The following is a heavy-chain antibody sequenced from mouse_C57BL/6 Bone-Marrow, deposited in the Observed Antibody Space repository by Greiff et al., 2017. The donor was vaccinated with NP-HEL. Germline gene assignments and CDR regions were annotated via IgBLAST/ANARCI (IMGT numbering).Heavy chain of an antibody. V-gene: IGHV5-9-1*02. D-gene: IGHD1-1*01. CDR1: GFTFSSYA. Sequence: EVNVVESGEGLVKPGGSLKLSCAASGFTFSSYAMSWVRQTPEKRLEWVAYISSGGDYIYYADTVKGRFTISRDNARNTLYLQMSSLKSEDTAMYYGTRGNYYGSSPYAMDDWGQGTSVTVSS. CDR2: ISSGGDYI. J-gene: IGHJ4*01. CDR3: TRGNYYGSSPYAMDD.